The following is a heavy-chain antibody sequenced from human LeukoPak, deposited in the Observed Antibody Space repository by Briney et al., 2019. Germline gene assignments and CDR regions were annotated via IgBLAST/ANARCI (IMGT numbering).Heavy chain of an antibody. D-gene: IGHD3-22*01. CDR3: AKGGSGYYYGDFDY. Sequence: GGSLRLPCAASGFTFDDYAMHWVRHAPGKGLEWVSGISWNSGSIGYADSVKGRFTISRDNAKNSLYLQMNSLRAEDTALYYCAKGGSGYYYGDFDYWGQGTLVTVSS. CDR1: GFTFDDYA. CDR2: ISWNSGSI. J-gene: IGHJ4*02. V-gene: IGHV3-9*01.